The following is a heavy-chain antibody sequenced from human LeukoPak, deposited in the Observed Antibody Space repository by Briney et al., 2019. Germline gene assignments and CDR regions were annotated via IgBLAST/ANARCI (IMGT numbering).Heavy chain of an antibody. J-gene: IGHJ4*02. CDR1: GFTFSNYW. D-gene: IGHD6-13*01. CDR2: ISGSGGST. Sequence: GGSLRLSCAASGFTFSNYWMHWVRQAPGKGLEWVSAISGSGGSTYYADSVKGRFTISRDNSKNTLYLQMNSLRAEDTAVYYCAYDGSSSPYWGQGTLVTVSS. CDR3: AYDGSSSPY. V-gene: IGHV3-23*01.